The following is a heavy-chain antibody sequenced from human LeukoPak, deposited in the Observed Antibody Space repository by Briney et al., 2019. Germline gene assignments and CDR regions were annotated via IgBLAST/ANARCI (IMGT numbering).Heavy chain of an antibody. CDR2: IKQDGSEK. CDR3: ARAGGAYGRTSDDFWSGYFSRRFNY. V-gene: IGHV3-7*01. J-gene: IGHJ4*02. CDR1: GFTFSSYW. D-gene: IGHD3-3*01. Sequence: GGSLRLSCAASGFTFSSYWMSWVRQAPGKGLEWVANIKQDGSEKYYVDSVKGRSTISRDNAKNSLYLQMNSLRAEDTAVYYCARAGGAYGRTSDDFWSGYFSRRFNYWGQGTLVTVSS.